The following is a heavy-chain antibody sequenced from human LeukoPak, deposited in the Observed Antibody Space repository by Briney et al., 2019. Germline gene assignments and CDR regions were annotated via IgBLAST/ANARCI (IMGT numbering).Heavy chain of an antibody. V-gene: IGHV3-74*01. CDR1: GFTFSNYW. Sequence: GGSLRLSCAASGFTFSNYWMHWVRQAPGKGLVWVSRINCDGINTSYADSVKGRFTISRDNAKNSLYLQMNSLRAEDTAVYYCARDGAIDYGDYSLSLWGQGTLVTVSS. J-gene: IGHJ4*02. D-gene: IGHD4-17*01. CDR3: ARDGAIDYGDYSLSL. CDR2: INCDGINT.